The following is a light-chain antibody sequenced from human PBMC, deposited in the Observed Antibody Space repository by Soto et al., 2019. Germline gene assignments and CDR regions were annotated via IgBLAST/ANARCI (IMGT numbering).Light chain of an antibody. CDR2: AVS. CDR3: CSYTSLSTVV. CDR1: SSDVGGYNH. V-gene: IGLV2-14*01. J-gene: IGLJ2*01. Sequence: QSALTQPASVSGSPGQSITISCTGTSSDVGGYNHVSWYQHSPGKAPKLILFAVSDRPSGVSHRFSGSKSGNTASLTISGLQADDDADYYCCSYTSLSTVVFGGGTKVTVL.